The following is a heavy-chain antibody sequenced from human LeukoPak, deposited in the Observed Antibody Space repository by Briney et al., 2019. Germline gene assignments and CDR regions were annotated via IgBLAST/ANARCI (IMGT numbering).Heavy chain of an antibody. CDR2: ISSSSSYI. CDR3: ARSDSSGYYYYFDY. D-gene: IGHD3-22*01. CDR1: GFTFSSYS. J-gene: IGHJ4*02. Sequence: GGSLRLSCAPSGFTFSSYSMREVRQAPGKGLEWVSSISSSSSYIYYADSVKGRFTISRDNAKNSLYLQMNSLRAEDTAVYYCARSDSSGYYYYFDYWGQGTLVTVSS. V-gene: IGHV3-21*01.